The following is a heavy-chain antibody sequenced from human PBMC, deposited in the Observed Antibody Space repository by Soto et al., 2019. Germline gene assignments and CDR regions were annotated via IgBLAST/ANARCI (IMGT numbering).Heavy chain of an antibody. CDR3: ARTYSNYDYYYYGMDV. D-gene: IGHD4-4*01. CDR2: IYPGDSDT. J-gene: IGHJ6*02. CDR1: GYSFTSDW. V-gene: IGHV5-51*01. Sequence: GESLKISCKGSGYSFTSDWIGWVRQMPGKGLEWMGIIYPGDSDTRYSPSFQGQVTISADKSISTAYLQWSSLKASDTAMYYCARTYSNYDYYYYGMDVWGQGTTVTVSS.